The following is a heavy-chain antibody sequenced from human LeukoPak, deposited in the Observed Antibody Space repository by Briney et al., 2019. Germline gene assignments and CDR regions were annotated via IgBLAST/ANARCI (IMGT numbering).Heavy chain of an antibody. CDR2: ISSDGSST. D-gene: IGHD3-22*01. Sequence: GSLRLSCAASGFTFSSYWMHWVRQAPGKGLVWVSRISSDGSSTSYADSVKGRFTISRDNAKNTLYLQMNSLRAEDTAVYYCASRIPYDSSSYWGQGTLVTVSS. CDR1: GFTFSSYW. J-gene: IGHJ4*02. V-gene: IGHV3-74*01. CDR3: ASRIPYDSSSY.